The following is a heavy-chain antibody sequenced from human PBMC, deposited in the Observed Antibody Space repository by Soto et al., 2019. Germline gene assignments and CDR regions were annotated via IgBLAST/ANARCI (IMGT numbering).Heavy chain of an antibody. V-gene: IGHV5-51*01. CDR1: GYNFTTYW. Sequence: EVQLVQSGAEMKKPGESLRISCKTSGYNFTTYWIGWVRQMPGKGLEWMGFVYPGDSKIRYSPSFQGQVTISVDKSITTAYLQWSSLKASDTAVYYCAKSRLTPGDSWGQGTLVTVSS. J-gene: IGHJ4*02. CDR2: VYPGDSKI. D-gene: IGHD2-15*01. CDR3: AKSRLTPGDS.